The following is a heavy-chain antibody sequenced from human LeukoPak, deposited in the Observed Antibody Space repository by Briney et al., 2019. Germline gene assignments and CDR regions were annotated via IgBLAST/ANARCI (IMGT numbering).Heavy chain of an antibody. J-gene: IGHJ4*02. CDR3: ARVGGSYLVSYFDY. Sequence: SETLSLTCTVSGGSISSYYWSWIRQPPGKGLEWIGYIYYSGSTNYNPSLKSRVTMSVDTSKNQFSLKLSSVTAADTAVYYCARVGGSYLVSYFDYWGQGTLVTVSS. V-gene: IGHV4-59*12. D-gene: IGHD1-26*01. CDR2: IYYSGST. CDR1: GGSISSYY.